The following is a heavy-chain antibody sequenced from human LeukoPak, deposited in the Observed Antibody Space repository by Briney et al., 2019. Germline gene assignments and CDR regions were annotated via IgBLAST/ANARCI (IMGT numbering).Heavy chain of an antibody. D-gene: IGHD1-26*01. CDR2: ISGSGGST. J-gene: IGHJ5*02. CDR1: GFTFSSYA. V-gene: IGHV3-23*01. Sequence: GGSLRLSCAASGFTFSSYAMSWVRQAPGKGLEWVSAISGSGGSTYYADSVKGRFTISRDNSKDTLYLQVNSLRAEDTAVYYCAKDRGGSSRPNWFDPWGQGTLVTVSS. CDR3: AKDRGGSSRPNWFDP.